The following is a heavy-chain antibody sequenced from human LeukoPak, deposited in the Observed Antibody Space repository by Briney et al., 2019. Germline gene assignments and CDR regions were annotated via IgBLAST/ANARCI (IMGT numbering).Heavy chain of an antibody. D-gene: IGHD3-10*01. V-gene: IGHV1-2*02. Sequence: ASAKVSCKASGYTFTGYYMHWVRQAPGQGLEWMGWINPNSGGTNYAQKFQGRVTMTRDTSIRTAYMELSRLRSDDTAVYYCATSNGSGSYYVGGENWGQGTLVTVSS. CDR1: GYTFTGYY. J-gene: IGHJ4*02. CDR3: ATSNGSGSYYVGGEN. CDR2: INPNSGGT.